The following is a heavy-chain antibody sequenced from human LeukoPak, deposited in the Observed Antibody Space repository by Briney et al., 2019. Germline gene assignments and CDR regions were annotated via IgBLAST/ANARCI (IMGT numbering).Heavy chain of an antibody. D-gene: IGHD3-3*01. J-gene: IGHJ4*02. CDR1: GYTFSGYY. CDR3: ARGGPILEWLPSFDY. CDR2: INPNSGGT. V-gene: IGHV1-2*02. Sequence: ASVKVSCKASGYTFSGYYIHCVRQAPGQGLEWMGWINPNSGGTNYAQKFQGRVTMTRDTSITTGYMELSRLISDDTAVYYCARGGPILEWLPSFDYWGQGTLVTVSS.